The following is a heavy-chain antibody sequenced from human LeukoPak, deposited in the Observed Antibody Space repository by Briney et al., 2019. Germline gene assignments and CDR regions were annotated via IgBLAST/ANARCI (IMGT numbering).Heavy chain of an antibody. CDR3: AKGDNNILTGYYNSFDS. Sequence: GGSLRLSCAASGFTFSSYSMNWIRQAPGKGLEWVSTISGSGISTYFADSVKGRFTISRDNSRNTLFLQMNSLRAEDTALYYCAKGDNNILTGYYNSFDSWGQGTLVTVSS. CDR2: ISGSGIST. V-gene: IGHV3-23*01. CDR1: GFTFSSYS. J-gene: IGHJ4*02. D-gene: IGHD3-9*01.